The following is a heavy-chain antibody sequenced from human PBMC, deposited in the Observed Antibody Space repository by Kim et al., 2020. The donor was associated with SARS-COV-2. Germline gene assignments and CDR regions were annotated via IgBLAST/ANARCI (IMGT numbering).Heavy chain of an antibody. CDR1: GGSVSSGSYY. CDR2: IYYSGST. V-gene: IGHV4-61*01. D-gene: IGHD3-10*01. J-gene: IGHJ5*02. Sequence: SETLSLTCTVSGGSVSSGSYYWSWIRQPPGKGLEWIGYIYYSGSTNYNPSLRSRVTISVDTSKNQFSLKLRSVTAADTAVYYCARAAVGVGYNWFDPWGQGTLVTVSS. CDR3: ARAAVGVGYNWFDP.